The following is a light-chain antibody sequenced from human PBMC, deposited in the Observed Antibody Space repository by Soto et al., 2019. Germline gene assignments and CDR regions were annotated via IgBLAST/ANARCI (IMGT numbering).Light chain of an antibody. Sequence: QSVLTQPASVSGSPGQSITISCTGTSSDVVGSNYVSWYQQHPGKAPKLMIYDVSNRPSGVSNRFSGSKSGNTASLTISGLQAEDEADYYCGSYSSSSTLYVFGTGTKVTVL. J-gene: IGLJ1*01. CDR3: GSYSSSSTLYV. CDR2: DVS. CDR1: SSDVVGSNY. V-gene: IGLV2-14*03.